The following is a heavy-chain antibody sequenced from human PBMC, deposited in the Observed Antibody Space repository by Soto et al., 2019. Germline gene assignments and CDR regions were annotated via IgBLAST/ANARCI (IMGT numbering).Heavy chain of an antibody. J-gene: IGHJ4*02. Sequence: GGSLRLSCAASGFTFSSYGMHWVRQAPGKGLEWVAVIWYDGSNKYYADSVKGRFTISRDNSKNTLYLQMNSLRAEDTAVYYCARVSAALKSIAAEYYFDYWGQGTLVTVSS. CDR1: GFTFSSYG. V-gene: IGHV3-33*01. CDR2: IWYDGSNK. D-gene: IGHD6-6*01. CDR3: ARVSAALKSIAAEYYFDY.